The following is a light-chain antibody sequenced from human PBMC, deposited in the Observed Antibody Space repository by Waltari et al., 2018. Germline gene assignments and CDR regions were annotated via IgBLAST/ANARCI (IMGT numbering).Light chain of an antibody. J-gene: IGLJ2*01. CDR2: EVS. Sequence: QSALTQPASAAGSPGQAITISCPGTSSDVGGYNDVSWYPQHPGKAPKLMIYEVSNRPSGVSNRFSGSKSGNTASLTISGLQAEDEADYYCSSYTSSRVFGGGTKLTVL. V-gene: IGLV2-14*01. CDR3: SSYTSSRV. CDR1: SSDVGGYND.